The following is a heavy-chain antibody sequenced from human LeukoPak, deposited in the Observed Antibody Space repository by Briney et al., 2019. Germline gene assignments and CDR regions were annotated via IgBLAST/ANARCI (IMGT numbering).Heavy chain of an antibody. CDR1: GYTFTSYY. CDR3: ARQGYSSGWYNWFDP. Sequence: KFSCKASGYTFTSYYMHWVRQMPGKGLEWMGIIYPGDSDTRYSPSFQGQVTISADKSISTAYLQWSSLKASDTAMYYCARQGYSSGWYNWFDPWGQGTLVTVSS. J-gene: IGHJ5*02. D-gene: IGHD6-19*01. V-gene: IGHV5-51*01. CDR2: IYPGDSDT.